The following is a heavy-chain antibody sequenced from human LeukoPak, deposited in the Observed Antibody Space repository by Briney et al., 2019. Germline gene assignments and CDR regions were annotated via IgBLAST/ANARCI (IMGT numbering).Heavy chain of an antibody. CDR1: GGTFSSYA. J-gene: IGHJ5*02. D-gene: IGHD6-19*01. Sequence: SVKVSCKASGGTFSSYAISWVRQAPGQGLEWMGGIIPIFGTANYAQKFQGRVTITTDESTSAAYMELSSLRSEDTAVYYCAGQRRAVAGRFNWFDPWGQGTLVTVSS. CDR2: IIPIFGTA. CDR3: AGQRRAVAGRFNWFDP. V-gene: IGHV1-69*05.